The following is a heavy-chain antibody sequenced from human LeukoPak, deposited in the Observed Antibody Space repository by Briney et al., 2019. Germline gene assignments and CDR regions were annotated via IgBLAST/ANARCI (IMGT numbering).Heavy chain of an antibody. CDR1: GGSISSSGYY. Sequence: SETLSLTCTVSGGSISSSGYYWGWIRQPPGKGLEWIGSIYYSGTTYYNPSLKSRVTVSVDMSKNQFSLKLSSVTAADTAVYYCARQNDYGGFGWGQGTLVTVSP. CDR2: IYYSGTT. V-gene: IGHV4-39*01. D-gene: IGHD4-23*01. CDR3: ARQNDYGGFG. J-gene: IGHJ4*02.